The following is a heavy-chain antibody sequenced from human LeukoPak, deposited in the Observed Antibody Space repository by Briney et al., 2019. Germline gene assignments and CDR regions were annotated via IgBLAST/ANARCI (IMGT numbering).Heavy chain of an antibody. CDR3: AKDSSSQGCPLVW. D-gene: IGHD6-13*01. Sequence: PGGSLRLSCAASGFTFSSYAMSWVRQAPGKGLEWVSAISGSGGSTYYADSVKGRLTISRDNSKNTLYLQMNSLRAEDTAVYYCAKDSSSQGCPLVWWGQGTLVTVSS. CDR2: ISGSGGST. CDR1: GFTFSSYA. J-gene: IGHJ4*02. V-gene: IGHV3-23*01.